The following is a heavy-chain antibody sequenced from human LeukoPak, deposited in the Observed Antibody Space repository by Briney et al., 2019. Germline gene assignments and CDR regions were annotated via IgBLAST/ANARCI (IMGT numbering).Heavy chain of an antibody. CDR3: AKEGGRTVTNRDY. CDR2: ISSSGRNI. D-gene: IGHD4-17*01. V-gene: IGHV3-48*03. Sequence: PGGSLRLSCAASGFTFSNYEFNWVRQAPGKGLEWVSYISSSGRNIYYADSVRGRFTISRDNSKNTLYLQMNSLGADDTAVYYCAKEGGRTVTNRDYWGQGTLVTVSS. CDR1: GFTFSNYE. J-gene: IGHJ4*02.